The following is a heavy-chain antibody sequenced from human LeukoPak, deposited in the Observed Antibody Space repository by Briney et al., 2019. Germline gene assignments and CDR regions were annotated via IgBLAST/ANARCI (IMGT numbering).Heavy chain of an antibody. CDR2: VYYRGST. J-gene: IGHJ3*02. V-gene: IGHV4-39*01. CDR1: GGSISSSSYY. D-gene: IGHD2-21*02. CDR3: ARHEAAYCGGDCYLRAFDI. Sequence: PSETLSLTCTVSGGSISSSSYYWGWIRQPPGKGLVWIGTVYYRGSTYYNPSLKSRVTISVDTSKKQFSLKLSSVTAADTAVYYCARHEAAYCGGDCYLRAFDIWGQGTMVTVSS.